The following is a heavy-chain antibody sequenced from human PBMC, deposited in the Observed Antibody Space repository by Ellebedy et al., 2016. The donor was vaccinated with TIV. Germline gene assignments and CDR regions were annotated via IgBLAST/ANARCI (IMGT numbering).Heavy chain of an antibody. J-gene: IGHJ3*02. V-gene: IGHV3-15*01. CDR2: IKSKTDGGTT. Sequence: GESLKISCAASGFTFSNAWMSWVRQVPGKGLEWVGRIKSKTDGGTTDYAAPVKGRFTISRDDSKNTLYLQMNSLKTEDTAVYYCTTSSRYSSAWSPFHPFDIWGQGTMVTVSS. CDR1: GFTFSNAW. CDR3: TTSSRYSSAWSPFHPFDI. D-gene: IGHD6-19*01.